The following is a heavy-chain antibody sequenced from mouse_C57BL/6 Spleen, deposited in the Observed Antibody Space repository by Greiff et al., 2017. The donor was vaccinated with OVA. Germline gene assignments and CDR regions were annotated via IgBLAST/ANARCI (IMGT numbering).Heavy chain of an antibody. V-gene: IGHV2-2*01. CDR2: IWSGGST. Sequence: VQLQQSGPGLVQPSQSLSITCTVSGFSLTSYGVHWVRQSPGKGLEWLGVIWSGGSTDYNAAFISRLSISKDNSKSQVFFKMNSLQADDTAIYYCVRKDGSGYFDVWGTGTTVTVSS. D-gene: IGHD1-1*01. J-gene: IGHJ1*03. CDR1: GFSLTSYG. CDR3: VRKDGSGYFDV.